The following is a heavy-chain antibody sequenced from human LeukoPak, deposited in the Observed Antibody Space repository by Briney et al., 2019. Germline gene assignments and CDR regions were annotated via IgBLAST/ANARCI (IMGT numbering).Heavy chain of an antibody. V-gene: IGHV3-21*01. CDR2: ISSSSSYI. J-gene: IGHJ5*02. Sequence: GGSLRLSCAASEFTFSSYAMTWVRQAPGKGLEWVSSISSSSSYIYYADSVKGRFTISRDNAKNSLYLQMNSLRAEDTAVYYCARDHKYFDWLLDPWGQGTLVTVSS. CDR1: EFTFSSYA. CDR3: ARDHKYFDWLLDP. D-gene: IGHD3-9*01.